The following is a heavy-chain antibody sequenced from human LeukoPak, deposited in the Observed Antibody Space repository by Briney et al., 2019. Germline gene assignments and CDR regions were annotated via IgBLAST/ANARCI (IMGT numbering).Heavy chain of an antibody. V-gene: IGHV3-23*01. Sequence: GGSLRLSCAASGFSFSNYAMSWVRQAPGKGLEWVSYGGSGGSTYYADSVKGRFTVSRDNSKSTLYLQMNSLTAEDTAVYYCAKMRGQYYHSYYMDAWGKGTTVTVSS. CDR3: AKMRGQYYHSYYMDA. CDR1: GFSFSNYA. J-gene: IGHJ6*03. CDR2: GGSGGST.